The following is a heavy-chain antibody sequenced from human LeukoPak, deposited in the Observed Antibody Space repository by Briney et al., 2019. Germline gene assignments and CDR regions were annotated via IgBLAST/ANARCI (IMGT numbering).Heavy chain of an antibody. CDR1: GFTFSRYG. D-gene: IGHD4-17*01. CDR2: IRYDGSNK. V-gene: IGHV3-30*02. CDR3: AKFTVTASFYYYYYYMDV. J-gene: IGHJ6*03. Sequence: GGSLRLSCAASGFTFSRYGMHWVRQAPGKGLVWVAFIRYDGSNKYYADSVKGRFTISRDNSKNTLYLQMNSLRAEDTAVYYCAKFTVTASFYYYYYYMDVWGKGTTVTVSS.